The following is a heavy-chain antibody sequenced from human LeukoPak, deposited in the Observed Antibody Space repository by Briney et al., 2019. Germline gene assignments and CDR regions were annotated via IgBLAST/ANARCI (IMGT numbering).Heavy chain of an antibody. D-gene: IGHD3-3*01. CDR2: VYYNGST. CDR3: ARGVLRFLEWLFEEHYYMDV. V-gene: IGHV4-59*01. J-gene: IGHJ6*03. CDR1: GGSISGYF. Sequence: IPSETLSLTCTVSGGSISGYFWSWIRQPPGKGLEWIGYVYYNGSTNYNPSLKSRVTISVDTSKNQFSLKLSSVTAADTAVYYCARGVLRFLEWLFEEHYYMDVWGKGTTVTVSS.